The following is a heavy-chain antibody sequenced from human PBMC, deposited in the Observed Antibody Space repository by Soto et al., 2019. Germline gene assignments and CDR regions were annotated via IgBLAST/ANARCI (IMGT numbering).Heavy chain of an antibody. CDR1: GFTFSSYW. D-gene: IGHD3-3*01. CDR3: ARAKWSPYDAFDI. CDR2: INSDGSST. V-gene: IGHV3-74*01. J-gene: IGHJ3*02. Sequence: GGSLRLSCAASGFTFSSYWMHWVRQAPGKGLLWVAGINSDGSSTSYADSVKGRFTISRDNAKNTLYLQMNSLRAEDTAVYYCARAKWSPYDAFDIWGQGTMVTVSS.